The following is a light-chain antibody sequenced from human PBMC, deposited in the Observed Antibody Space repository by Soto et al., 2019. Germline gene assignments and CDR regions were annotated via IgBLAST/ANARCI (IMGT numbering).Light chain of an antibody. CDR3: QQYGSSHA. Sequence: EIVLTQSPCTLSLSPGESATLSCRASQILSSAYLAWYQQKPGQAPRLLIYAASSRATGIPERFSASASVKDFTLAISRQEPEDFAVYYCQQYGSSHAFGPGKTVDIQ. J-gene: IGKJ3*01. CDR2: AAS. V-gene: IGKV3-20*01. CDR1: QILSSAY.